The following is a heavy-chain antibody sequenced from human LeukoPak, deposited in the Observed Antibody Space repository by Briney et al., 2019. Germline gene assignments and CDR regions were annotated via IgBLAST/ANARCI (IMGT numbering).Heavy chain of an antibody. CDR3: AREGPLNSYDSLYYYYYYLDV. V-gene: IGHV3-7*01. J-gene: IGHJ6*03. Sequence: GGSLRLSCAASGFTFSNYWMSWVRQAPGKGLEWVANIKEDGSEKFYVDSVKGRFTISRDNAKNSLYLQMHSLRAEDTAVYYCAREGPLNSYDSLYYYYYYLDVWGKGTTVTVSS. CDR1: GFTFSNYW. CDR2: IKEDGSEK. D-gene: IGHD3-22*01.